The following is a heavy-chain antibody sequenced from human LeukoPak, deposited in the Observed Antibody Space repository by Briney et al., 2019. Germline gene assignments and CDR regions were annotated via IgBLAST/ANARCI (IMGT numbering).Heavy chain of an antibody. CDR1: GGSISSGGYY. CDR3: ARESVAAAAWFDP. J-gene: IGHJ5*02. V-gene: IGHV4-31*03. Sequence: SETLSLICTVSGGSISSGGYYWSWIRQHPGKGLEWIGYIYYSGSTYYNPSLKSRVTISVDTSKNQFSLKLSSVTAADTAVYYCARESVAAAAWFDPWGQGTLVTVSS. D-gene: IGHD6-13*01. CDR2: IYYSGST.